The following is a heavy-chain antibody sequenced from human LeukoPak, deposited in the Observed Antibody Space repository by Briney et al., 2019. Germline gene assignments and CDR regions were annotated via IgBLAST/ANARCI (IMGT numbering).Heavy chain of an antibody. CDR2: IYYSGRT. Sequence: PSETLSLTCTVSGGSISSSSYYWGWIRQPPGKGLEWIGSIYYSGRTYYNPSLKSRVTISVDTSKSQFSLKLSSVTVADTAVYYCARTDYDPYYFDYWGQGTLATVSS. CDR3: ARTDYDPYYFDY. V-gene: IGHV4-39*01. D-gene: IGHD3-22*01. J-gene: IGHJ4*02. CDR1: GGSISSSSYY.